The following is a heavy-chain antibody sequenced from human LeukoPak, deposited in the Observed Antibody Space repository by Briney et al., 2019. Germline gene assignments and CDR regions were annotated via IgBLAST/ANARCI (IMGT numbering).Heavy chain of an antibody. CDR3: ARDPRYCSGDSCYDF. J-gene: IGHJ4*02. CDR2: ISIGSSTT. Sequence: GGSLRLSCAASGFTFSSYNMNWVRQAPGKGLEWVSYISIGSSTTYYADSVKGRFTISRDTAKNSLYLQMNSLRDEDTAMYYCARDPRYCSGDSCYDFWGQGTLVTVSS. D-gene: IGHD2-15*01. CDR1: GFTFSSYN. V-gene: IGHV3-48*02.